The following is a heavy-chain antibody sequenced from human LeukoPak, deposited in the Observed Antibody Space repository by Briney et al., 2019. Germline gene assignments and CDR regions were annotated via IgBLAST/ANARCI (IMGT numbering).Heavy chain of an antibody. Sequence: QSGGSLRLSCAASGFTFSSYSMNWVRQAPGKGLEWVSYISSSSSTIYYADSVKGRFTISRDNAKNSLYLQMNSLGAEDTAVYYCARDYSEGAVAPSDYYYYGMDVWGQGTTVTVSS. CDR1: GFTFSSYS. D-gene: IGHD6-19*01. V-gene: IGHV3-48*04. CDR2: ISSSSSTI. CDR3: ARDYSEGAVAPSDYYYYGMDV. J-gene: IGHJ6*02.